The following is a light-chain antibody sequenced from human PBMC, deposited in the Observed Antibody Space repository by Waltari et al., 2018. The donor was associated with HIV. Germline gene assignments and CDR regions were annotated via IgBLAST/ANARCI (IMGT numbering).Light chain of an antibody. Sequence: EIVMTQSPATLSVSPGERATLSCRASQTVSSNLAWYQQKPGQAPRLLIHGASSRATGVPARFSGSGSGTEFTLTISILQSEDFAVYYCQQYYKWPRTFGQGTKVEIK. CDR3: QQYYKWPRT. CDR2: GAS. CDR1: QTVSSN. V-gene: IGKV3-15*01. J-gene: IGKJ1*01.